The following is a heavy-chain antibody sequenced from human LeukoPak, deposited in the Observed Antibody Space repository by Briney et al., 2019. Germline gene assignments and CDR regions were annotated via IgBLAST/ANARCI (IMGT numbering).Heavy chain of an antibody. CDR2: IIHDGSKR. D-gene: IGHD3-22*01. V-gene: IGHV3-33*03. Sequence: GGSLRLSCAAPGFRFSSYGIHWVRQAPGKGLEWVAVIIHDGSKRYYADSLKGRFTISRDNSKNTAYLQINSLRGEDTAIYYCAKDSSFLNVGYFDFWGQGILVTVSS. CDR1: GFRFSSYG. J-gene: IGHJ4*02. CDR3: AKDSSFLNVGYFDF.